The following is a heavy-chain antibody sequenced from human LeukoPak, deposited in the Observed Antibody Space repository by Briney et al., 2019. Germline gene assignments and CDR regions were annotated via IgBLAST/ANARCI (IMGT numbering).Heavy chain of an antibody. CDR2: SSGSGWST. CDR3: AKSLTVGYSYTSEDY. J-gene: IGHJ4*02. D-gene: IGHD5-18*01. Sequence: VGSLRLSLAASGFTFSSYAMSGVRQAPGKGLDWVSASSGSGWSTYYADSVKGRFTISRDNSKNTLYLQMNRLRAEDTAVYYCAKSLTVGYSYTSEDYWGQGTLVTVSS. V-gene: IGHV3-23*01. CDR1: GFTFSSYA.